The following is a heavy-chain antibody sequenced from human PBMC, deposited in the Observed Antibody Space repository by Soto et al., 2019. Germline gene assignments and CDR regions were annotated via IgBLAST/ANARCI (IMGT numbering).Heavy chain of an antibody. CDR3: ARESEDLTSNFDY. CDR2: ISYDGSNK. Sequence: GGSLRLSCAASGFTFSSYAMHWVRQAPGKGLEWVAVISYDGSNKYYADSVKGRFTISRDNSKNTLYLQMNSLRAEDTAVYYCARESEDLTSNFDYWGQGTLVTVSS. J-gene: IGHJ4*02. V-gene: IGHV3-30-3*01. CDR1: GFTFSSYA.